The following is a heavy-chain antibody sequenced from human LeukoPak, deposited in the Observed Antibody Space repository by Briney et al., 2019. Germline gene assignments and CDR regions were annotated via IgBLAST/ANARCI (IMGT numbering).Heavy chain of an antibody. CDR1: GFTFSSYA. V-gene: IGHV3-30*04. CDR3: ARGPASNTYYYDSSGYYGPYYFDY. J-gene: IGHJ4*02. Sequence: GRSLRLSCAASGFTFSSYAMHWLRQAPGKGLEWVAVISYDGSNKYYADSVKGRFTISRDNSKNTLYLQMNSLRAEDTAVYYCARGPASNTYYYDSSGYYGPYYFDYWGQGTLVTVSS. CDR2: ISYDGSNK. D-gene: IGHD3-22*01.